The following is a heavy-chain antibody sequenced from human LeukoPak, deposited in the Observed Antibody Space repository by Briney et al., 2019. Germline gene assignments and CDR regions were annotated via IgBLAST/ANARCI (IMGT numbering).Heavy chain of an antibody. CDR1: GFTFSSCS. D-gene: IGHD3-9*01. CDR3: ARDHPRKYDILTGYYGTYFDY. V-gene: IGHV3-21*01. Sequence: GGSLRLSCAASGFTFSSCSMNWVRQAPGKGLEWVSSISSSSSYIYYADSVKGRFTISRDNAKNSLYLQMNSLRAEDTAVYYCARDHPRKYDILTGYYGTYFDYWGQGTLVTVSS. CDR2: ISSSSSYI. J-gene: IGHJ4*02.